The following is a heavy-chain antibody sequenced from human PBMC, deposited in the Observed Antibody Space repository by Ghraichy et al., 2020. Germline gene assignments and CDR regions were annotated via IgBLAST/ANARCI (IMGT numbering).Heavy chain of an antibody. V-gene: IGHV3-23*01. CDR2: IGGSGITT. Sequence: GESLNISCAASTVTFSSYGLSWVRQAPGKGLEWVSAIGGSGITTYYADSVKGRFIISRDNSKNTLFLQMNSLRAEDTAVYYCAKIGSNALGAFDYWGQGTLVTVSS. D-gene: IGHD7-27*01. J-gene: IGHJ4*02. CDR1: TVTFSSYG. CDR3: AKIGSNALGAFDY.